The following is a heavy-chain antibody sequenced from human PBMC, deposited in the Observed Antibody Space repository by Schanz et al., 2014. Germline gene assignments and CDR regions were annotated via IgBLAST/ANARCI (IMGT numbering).Heavy chain of an antibody. V-gene: IGHV1-69*04. CDR1: GYSFINYG. Sequence: QVRLVQSGTEVKKPGASVKLSCKASGYSFINYGISWVRQAPGQGLEWMGRIVPIAGITNYAQRFQGRVTITADKSSDTAYMELSSLRSEDTAVYYCAREVGLYDRGWFDPWGQGTLVTVSS. D-gene: IGHD3-22*01. CDR2: IVPIAGIT. CDR3: AREVGLYDRGWFDP. J-gene: IGHJ5*02.